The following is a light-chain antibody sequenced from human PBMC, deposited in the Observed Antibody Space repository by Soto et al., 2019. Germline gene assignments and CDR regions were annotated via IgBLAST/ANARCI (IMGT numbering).Light chain of an antibody. V-gene: IGKV3-11*01. J-gene: IGKJ4*01. Sequence: EIVLTQSPATLYLSPGERATLSCRASQSVSSYLAWYQQKPGQAPRLLIYDASNRATGIPARFSGSGSETDFTLTISSLEPEDFAVYYCQQRSNWPALTCGGGTKVEIK. CDR1: QSVSSY. CDR3: QQRSNWPALT. CDR2: DAS.